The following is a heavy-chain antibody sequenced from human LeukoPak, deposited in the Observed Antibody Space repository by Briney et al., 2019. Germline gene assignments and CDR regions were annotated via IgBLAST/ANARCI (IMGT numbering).Heavy chain of an antibody. CDR2: IYYSGKT. D-gene: IGHD2-15*01. V-gene: IGHV4-30-4*01. CDR1: GGSNTRRDYF. J-gene: IGHJ6*03. CDR3: ARGSDPQSYYYMDV. Sequence: PSETLSLTCTVSGGSNTRRDYFWSWVRQPTGKGLEWIGYIYYSGKTYSNPSLKSRVTMSIDPSKKLFSLKLSSVTAADTALYYCARGSDPQSYYYMDVWGNGTTVTVSS.